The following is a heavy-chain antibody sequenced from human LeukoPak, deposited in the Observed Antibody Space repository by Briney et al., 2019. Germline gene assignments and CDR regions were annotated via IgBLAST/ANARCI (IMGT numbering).Heavy chain of an antibody. V-gene: IGHV4-34*01. J-gene: IGHJ4*02. D-gene: IGHD3-10*01. CDR3: ARGHHGSGSYRR. Sequence: SETLPLTRVDYRGSFSDYFWSGIGQPPGKGLEWMGKIKHSGGTNYNPPLKSRHTISVDKSKNQFSLKRSSVTAADTAVYYCARGHHGSGSYRRGGGETLDSVSS. CDR2: IKHSGGT. CDR1: RGSFSDYF.